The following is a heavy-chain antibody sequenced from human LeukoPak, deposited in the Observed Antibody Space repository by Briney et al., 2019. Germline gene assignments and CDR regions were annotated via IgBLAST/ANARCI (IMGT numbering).Heavy chain of an antibody. J-gene: IGHJ3*01. V-gene: IGHV4-59*01. CDR2: IYFSGNT. Sequence: PSETLSLTCSISGGSISTYYWTWIRQPPGKGLEWIGYIYFSGNTAYRSSLRSRVAISVDTSKNQFSLKLTSVTAADTAIYYCARPPRNYDAF. CDR3: ARPPRNYDAF. CDR1: GGSISTYY. D-gene: IGHD1-7*01.